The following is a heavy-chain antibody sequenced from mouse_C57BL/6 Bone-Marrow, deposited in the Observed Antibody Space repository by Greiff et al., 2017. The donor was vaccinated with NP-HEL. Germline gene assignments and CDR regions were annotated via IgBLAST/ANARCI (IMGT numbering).Heavy chain of an antibody. D-gene: IGHD4-1*01. Sequence: QVQLQQSGAELVRPGASVTLSCKASGYTFTDYEMHWVKQTPVHGLEWIGAIDPETGGTAYNQKFKGKAILTADKSSSPAYMELRSLTSEGSAVYYCTREWDGYWGQGTTLTVSS. V-gene: IGHV1-15*01. CDR1: GYTFTDYE. J-gene: IGHJ2*01. CDR3: TREWDGY. CDR2: IDPETGGT.